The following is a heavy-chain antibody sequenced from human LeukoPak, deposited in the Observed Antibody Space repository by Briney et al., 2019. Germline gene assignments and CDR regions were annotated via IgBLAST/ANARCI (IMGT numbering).Heavy chain of an antibody. V-gene: IGHV4-39*01. Sequence: NTSETLSLTCTVSGGSISISPYYGGSVRQPPGKWLEWSGNIYYSGSTYYNPSLKTRVTISVDTSKNQFSLKLTSVTAADTAVYYCARHASVDGNWPRPLDYWGEGSLVTVSS. D-gene: IGHD6-19*01. CDR1: GGSISISPYY. CDR2: IYYSGST. J-gene: IGHJ4*02. CDR3: ARHASVDGNWPRPLDY.